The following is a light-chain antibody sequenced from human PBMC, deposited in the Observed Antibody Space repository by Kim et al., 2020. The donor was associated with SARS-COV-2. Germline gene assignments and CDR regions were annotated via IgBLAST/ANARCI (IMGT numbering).Light chain of an antibody. CDR1: QSLLYNSNNKNY. CDR2: WAS. V-gene: IGKV4-1*01. CDR3: QQYYSALVT. Sequence: DIVMAQSPDSLAVSLGERATINCKSSQSLLYNSNNKNYLAWYQQKPGQPPRLLIYWASTRESGVPDRFSGSGSATDFTLTISSLHTEDVAVYYCQQYYSALVTFGGGTKLEI. J-gene: IGKJ4*01.